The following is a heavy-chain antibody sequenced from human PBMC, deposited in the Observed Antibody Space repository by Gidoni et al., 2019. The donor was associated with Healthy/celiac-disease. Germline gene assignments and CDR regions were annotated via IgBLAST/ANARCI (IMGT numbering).Heavy chain of an antibody. V-gene: IGHV1-69*01. CDR3: ARKRTVTSPDAFDI. CDR2: IIPIFGTA. D-gene: IGHD4-17*01. J-gene: IGHJ3*02. Sequence: QVQLVQSGAEVKKPGSSVKVSCKASGGTFSSYAISWVRQAPGQGLEWMGGIIPIFGTANYEQKFQGRVTITADESTSTAYMELSSLRSEDTAVYYWARKRTVTSPDAFDIWGQGTMVTVSS. CDR1: GGTFSSYA.